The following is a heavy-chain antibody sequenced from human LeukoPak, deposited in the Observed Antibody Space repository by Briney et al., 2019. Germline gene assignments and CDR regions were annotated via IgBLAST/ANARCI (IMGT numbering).Heavy chain of an antibody. J-gene: IGHJ1*01. CDR2: IGSSSRYI. D-gene: IGHD3-9*01. CDR1: GFTFSSYS. Sequence: GGSLRLSCAASGFTFSSYSLNWVRQAPGKGLEWVSSIGSSSRYIYYADSVKGRFTISRDNAKNSLDLQMNSLRAEDTAVYYCAREHYDILTGYSGNSFQYWGQGTLVTVST. V-gene: IGHV3-21*01. CDR3: AREHYDILTGYSGNSFQY.